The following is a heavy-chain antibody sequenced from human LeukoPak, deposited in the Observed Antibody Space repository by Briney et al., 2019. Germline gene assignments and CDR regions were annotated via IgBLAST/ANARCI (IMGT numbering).Heavy chain of an antibody. Sequence: SETLSLTCTVSGGSTSSYYWSWIRQPPGKRPQWIGYIHTSGSTNYNPSLKSRVTISVDTSKNQFSLKLSSVTAADTAVYYCARGVPATAAGSPIRYYYYGRRLGPRDHGHRLL. V-gene: IGHV4-4*09. CDR3: ARGVPATAAGSPIRYYYYGRR. CDR1: GGSTSSYY. J-gene: IGHJ6*02. CDR2: IHTSGST. D-gene: IGHD6-13*01.